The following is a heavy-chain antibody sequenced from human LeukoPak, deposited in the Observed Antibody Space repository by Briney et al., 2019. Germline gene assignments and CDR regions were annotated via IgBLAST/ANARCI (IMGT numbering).Heavy chain of an antibody. Sequence: GASVKVSCKASGYTFTSYYINWVRQATGQGPEWMGWMNPNSGNTDYAQRFQGRVTMTRNTSISTAYMELSSLRSEDTAVYYCARAYMTATRRFDSWGQGTLVTVSS. V-gene: IGHV1-8*01. J-gene: IGHJ4*02. CDR1: GYTFTSYY. CDR2: MNPNSGNT. CDR3: ARAYMTATRRFDS. D-gene: IGHD2-21*02.